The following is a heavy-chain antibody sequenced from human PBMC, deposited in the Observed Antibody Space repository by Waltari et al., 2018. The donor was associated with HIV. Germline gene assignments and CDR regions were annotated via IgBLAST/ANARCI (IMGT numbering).Heavy chain of an antibody. J-gene: IGHJ4*02. CDR3: ARDLTYSYEQIDY. V-gene: IGHV3-33*01. Sequence: QVQLVESGGGVVQPGRSLRHSCAASGFPFWSFGMPWVGQAPGKGLEWVAVIWDDGSNYSYADSVKGRFTISRENSKNTLYLQMNSLRAEDSAVYYCARDLTYSYEQIDYWGQGTQVTVSS. CDR2: IWDDGSNY. CDR1: GFPFWSFG. D-gene: IGHD3-3*01.